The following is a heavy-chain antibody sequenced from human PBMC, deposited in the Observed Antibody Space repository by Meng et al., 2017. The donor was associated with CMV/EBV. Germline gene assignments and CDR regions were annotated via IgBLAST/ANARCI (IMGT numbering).Heavy chain of an antibody. CDR1: GFTFSNAW. CDR2: IKSKTDGGTT. J-gene: IGHJ3*02. V-gene: IGHV3-15*01. D-gene: IGHD2-2*02. Sequence: GESLKISCAASGFTFSNAWTSWVRQAPGKGLEWVGRIKSKTDGGTTDYAAPVKGRFTISRDDSKNTLYLQMNSLKTEDTAVYYCTTDTGYCSSTSCYTGPHDAFDIWGQGTMVTVSS. CDR3: TTDTGYCSSTSCYTGPHDAFDI.